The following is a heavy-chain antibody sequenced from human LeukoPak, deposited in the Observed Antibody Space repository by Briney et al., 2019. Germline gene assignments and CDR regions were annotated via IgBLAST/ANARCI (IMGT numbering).Heavy chain of an antibody. CDR2: IYYSGST. D-gene: IGHD6-19*01. CDR3: ARAVYSSGPGYWFDP. Sequence: AETLSLTCTVSGGSISSYYWSWLRQPPGKGLEWIGYIYYSGSTNYNPSLTNRVTISLDASKNQFSLKLSSVTAADTAVYYCARAVYSSGPGYWFDPWGQGTLVTVSS. CDR1: GGSISSYY. V-gene: IGHV4-59*12. J-gene: IGHJ5*02.